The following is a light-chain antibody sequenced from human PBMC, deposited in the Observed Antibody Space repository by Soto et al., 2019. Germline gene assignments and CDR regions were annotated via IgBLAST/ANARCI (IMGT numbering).Light chain of an antibody. V-gene: IGKV3-20*01. CDR1: QSVSSSY. J-gene: IGKJ1*01. CDR2: GAS. Sequence: ELVMTQSPATLSVSPGERATLSCRASQSVSSSYLAWYQQKPGQAPRLLIYGASSRATGIPDRFSGSGSGTDFTLTISRLEPEDFAVYYCQQYVSSPWAFGQGTKVDI. CDR3: QQYVSSPWA.